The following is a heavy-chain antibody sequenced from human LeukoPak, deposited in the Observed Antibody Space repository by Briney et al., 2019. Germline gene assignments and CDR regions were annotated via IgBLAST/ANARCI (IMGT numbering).Heavy chain of an antibody. V-gene: IGHV1-18*01. Sequence: ASVKVSCKASGYTFTSYGISWVRQAPGQGLEWMGWISAYNGNTNYAQKLQGRVTMTTDTSTSTAYMELRSLRSDDTAVYYCARVNSSGWSLYYYYGMDVWGQGTTVTVSS. CDR3: ARVNSSGWSLYYYYGMDV. J-gene: IGHJ6*02. D-gene: IGHD6-19*01. CDR2: ISAYNGNT. CDR1: GYTFTSYG.